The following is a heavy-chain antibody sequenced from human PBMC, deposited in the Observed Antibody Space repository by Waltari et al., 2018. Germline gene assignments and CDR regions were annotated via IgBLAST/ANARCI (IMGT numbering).Heavy chain of an antibody. CDR2: ISGSGGST. V-gene: IGHV3-23*01. CDR1: GFTFSRYA. CDR3: AKITPADGSAFDI. J-gene: IGHJ3*02. Sequence: EVQLLESGGGLVQPGGSLRLSCAASGFTFSRYAMSWVRQAPGKGLEGVSAISGSGGSTYYADSVKGRFTISRDNSKNTLYLQMNSLRAEDTAVYYCAKITPADGSAFDIWGQGTMVTVSS. D-gene: IGHD3-10*01.